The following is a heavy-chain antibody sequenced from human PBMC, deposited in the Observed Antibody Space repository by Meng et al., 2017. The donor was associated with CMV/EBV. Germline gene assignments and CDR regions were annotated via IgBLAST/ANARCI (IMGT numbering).Heavy chain of an antibody. CDR1: GGTFSSYT. V-gene: IGHV1-69*04. Sequence: CTASGGTFSSYTLSWVRQAPGQGLEWMGRIIPILSIANYEQKFQGRVTITADKSTSTAYMELSSLRSEDTAVYYCARESGGVGATRYWGQGTLSPSPQ. CDR3: ARESGGVGATRY. J-gene: IGHJ4*02. D-gene: IGHD1-26*01. CDR2: IIPILSIA.